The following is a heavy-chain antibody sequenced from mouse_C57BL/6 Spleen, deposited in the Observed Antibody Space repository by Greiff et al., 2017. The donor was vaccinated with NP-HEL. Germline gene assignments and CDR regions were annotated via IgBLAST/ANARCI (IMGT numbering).Heavy chain of an antibody. D-gene: IGHD2-5*01. CDR3: ARGAYYNNFGAMDY. CDR2: ISDGGSYT. V-gene: IGHV5-4*03. CDR1: GFTFSSYA. Sequence: EVKLVESGGGLVKPGGSLKLSCAASGFTFSSYAMSWVRQTPEKRLEWVATISDGGSYTYYPDNVKGRFTISRDNAKNNLYLQMSHLTSEDTAMYYCARGAYYNNFGAMDYWGQGTSVTVSS. J-gene: IGHJ4*01.